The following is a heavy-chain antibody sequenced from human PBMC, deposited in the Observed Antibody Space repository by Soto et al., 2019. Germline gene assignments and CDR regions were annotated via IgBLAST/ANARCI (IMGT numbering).Heavy chain of an antibody. Sequence: DVQLLESGGGLVQPGGSLRLSCAASGFTFRSYAMSWVRQAPGKGLEWVSGISGSGISTHYADSVKGRFTVSRDNSKNTLYLQMNSLRAEDTAVYNCAKEPVGPDWYGDLWGSGTLVTVSS. CDR2: ISGSGIST. CDR1: GFTFRSYA. J-gene: IGHJ2*01. CDR3: AKEPVGPDWYGDL. V-gene: IGHV3-23*01.